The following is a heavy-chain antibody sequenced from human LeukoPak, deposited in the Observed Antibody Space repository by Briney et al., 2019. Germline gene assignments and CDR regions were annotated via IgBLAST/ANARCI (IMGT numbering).Heavy chain of an antibody. CDR3: ARDIGGGIEDMDV. CDR1: GGSLGTYY. D-gene: IGHD3-16*02. Sequence: SQTLSLTCTVSGGSLGTYYWSWVRQSPGKGLEWIGYIYVTGNRYNPYLQSRVTISVDTSRNQFFLKMSSVTAADTAVYYCARDIGGGIEDMDVWGKGTKVTVSS. V-gene: IGHV4-4*09. J-gene: IGHJ6*03. CDR2: IYVTGN.